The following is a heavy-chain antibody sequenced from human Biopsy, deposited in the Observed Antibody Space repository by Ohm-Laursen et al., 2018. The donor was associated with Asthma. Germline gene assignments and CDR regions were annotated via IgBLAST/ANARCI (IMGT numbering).Heavy chain of an antibody. CDR3: ARDLSGYCTSSACYGFDS. CDR2: INYSGST. V-gene: IGHV4-31*03. J-gene: IGHJ5*01. Sequence: SQTLSLTCTVSGGSLSSGPYYWSWVRQHPGKGLEWIGYINYSGSTFHSPSLESRVTVSVDTSKNQFSLKLSSVTAADTAVYYCARDLSGYCTSSACYGFDSWGQGTLVTVSS. D-gene: IGHD2-8*01. CDR1: GGSLSSGPYY.